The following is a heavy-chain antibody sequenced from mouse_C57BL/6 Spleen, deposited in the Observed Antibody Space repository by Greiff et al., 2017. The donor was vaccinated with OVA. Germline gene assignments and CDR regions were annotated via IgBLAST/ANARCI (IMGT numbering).Heavy chain of an antibody. CDR1: GYTFTDYE. CDR3: TKIYYYGSSLFDV. CDR2: IDPETGGT. J-gene: IGHJ1*03. Sequence: VQLQQSGAELVRPGASVTLSCKASGYTFTDYEMHWVKQTPVHGLEWIGAIDPETGGTAYNQKFKGKAILTADKSSSTAYMELRSLTSEDSAVYYCTKIYYYGSSLFDVWGTGTTVTVSS. D-gene: IGHD1-1*01. V-gene: IGHV1-15*01.